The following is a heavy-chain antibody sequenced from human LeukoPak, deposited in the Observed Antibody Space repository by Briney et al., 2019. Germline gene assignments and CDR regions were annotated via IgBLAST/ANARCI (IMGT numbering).Heavy chain of an antibody. Sequence: GGSLRLSCAASGFTVSGTYMSWVRQAPGKGLEWVSVIYSGGKTYYADSVKGRFTISRDNSKNTLYLQMNSLRAEDTAVYYCAKDTLGYYDSSGYYSGAFDIWGQGTMVTVSS. CDR1: GFTVSGTY. CDR3: AKDTLGYYDSSGYYSGAFDI. J-gene: IGHJ3*02. D-gene: IGHD3-22*01. V-gene: IGHV3-53*01. CDR2: IYSGGKT.